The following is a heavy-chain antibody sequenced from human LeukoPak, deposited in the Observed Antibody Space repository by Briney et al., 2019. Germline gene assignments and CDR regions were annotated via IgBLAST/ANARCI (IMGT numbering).Heavy chain of an antibody. CDR3: TREENHGGKVGY. J-gene: IGHJ4*02. D-gene: IGHD1-26*01. CDR2: IRSKAYGGTT. CDR1: GFTFGDYA. V-gene: IGHV3-49*04. Sequence: GGSLRLSCTASGFTFGDYAMSWVRQAPGKGLEWVGFIRSKAYGGTTEYAASVKGRFTISRDDSKSIAYLQMNSLKTEDTAVYYCTREENHGGKVGYWGQGTLVTVSS.